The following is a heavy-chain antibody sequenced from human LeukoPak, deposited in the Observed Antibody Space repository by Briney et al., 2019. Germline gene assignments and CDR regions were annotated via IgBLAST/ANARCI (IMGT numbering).Heavy chain of an antibody. Sequence: PGGSLRLSCAASGFTFSSYAISWVRQAPGKGLEWVSAISGSGGSTYYADSVKGRFTISRDNSKNTLYLQMNSLRAEDTAVYYCAKNGGFNFEYYFDYWGQGTLVTVSS. CDR1: GFTFSSYA. CDR2: ISGSGGST. V-gene: IGHV3-23*01. J-gene: IGHJ4*02. D-gene: IGHD1-20*01. CDR3: AKNGGFNFEYYFDY.